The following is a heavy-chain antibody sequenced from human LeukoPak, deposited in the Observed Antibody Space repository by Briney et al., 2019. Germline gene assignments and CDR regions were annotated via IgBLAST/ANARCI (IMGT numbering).Heavy chain of an antibody. Sequence: SETLSLTCTVSGGSISSYYWSWIRQPPGKGLEWIGYIYCSGSTNYNPSLKSRVTISVDTSKNQFSLKLSSVTAADTAVYYCARLGIAAAANWFDPWGQGTLVTVSS. CDR2: IYCSGST. CDR3: ARLGIAAAANWFDP. CDR1: GGSISSYY. V-gene: IGHV4-59*08. J-gene: IGHJ5*02. D-gene: IGHD6-13*01.